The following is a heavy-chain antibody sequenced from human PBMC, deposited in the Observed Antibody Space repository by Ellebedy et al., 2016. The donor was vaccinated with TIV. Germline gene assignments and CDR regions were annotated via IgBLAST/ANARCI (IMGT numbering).Heavy chain of an antibody. V-gene: IGHV3-30*03. D-gene: IGHD1-26*01. CDR2: VSYDGNDK. CDR3: ARVFESYSIDY. J-gene: IGHJ4*02. Sequence: LSLTCAASGFTFSSYGFHWVRQAPGKGLEWVAIVSYDGNDKNYADSVKGRFTISRDKSKNTLYLQMNSLRAEDTAVYYCARVFESYSIDYWGQGTLVTVSA. CDR1: GFTFSSYG.